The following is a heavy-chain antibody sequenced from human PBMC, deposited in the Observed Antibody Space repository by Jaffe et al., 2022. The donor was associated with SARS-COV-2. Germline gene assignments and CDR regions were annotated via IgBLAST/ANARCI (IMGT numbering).Heavy chain of an antibody. Sequence: EVQLVESGGGLVQPGGSLRLSCAASGFTFSSYEMNWVRQAPGKGLEWVSYISSSGSTIYYADSVKGRFTISRDNAKNSLYLQMNSLRAEDTAVYYCARDGVRFLEWLPFDYWGQGTLVTVSS. CDR1: GFTFSSYE. CDR2: ISSSGSTI. J-gene: IGHJ4*02. CDR3: ARDGVRFLEWLPFDY. V-gene: IGHV3-48*03. D-gene: IGHD3-3*01.